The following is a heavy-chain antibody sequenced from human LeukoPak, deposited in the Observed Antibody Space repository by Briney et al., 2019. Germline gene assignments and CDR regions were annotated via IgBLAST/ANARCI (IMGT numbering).Heavy chain of an antibody. CDR1: GGTFSSYA. CDR3: ATTSYCSSTSCYKDDAFDI. D-gene: IGHD2-2*02. CDR2: IIPIFAIA. J-gene: IGHJ3*02. Sequence: SVKVSCKASGGTFSSYAISWVRQAPGQGLEWMGRIIPIFAIANYAQKFQGRVTITADKSTSTAYMELSSLSSEDTAVYYCATTSYCSSTSCYKDDAFDIWGQGTMVTVSS. V-gene: IGHV1-69*04.